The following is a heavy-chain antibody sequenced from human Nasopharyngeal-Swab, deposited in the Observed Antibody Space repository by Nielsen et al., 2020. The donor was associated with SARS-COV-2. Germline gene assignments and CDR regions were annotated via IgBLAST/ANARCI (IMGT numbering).Heavy chain of an antibody. D-gene: IGHD3-9*01. J-gene: IGHJ4*02. CDR1: GFTFSSYG. Sequence: GGSLRPSCAASGFTFSSYGMHWVRQAPGKGLEWVAVTSYDGSNKYYADSVKGRFTISRDNSKNTLYLQMNSLRAEDTAVYYCAKGEERRYFDWLSGYWGQGTLVTVSS. CDR3: AKGEERRYFDWLSGY. CDR2: TSYDGSNK. V-gene: IGHV3-30*18.